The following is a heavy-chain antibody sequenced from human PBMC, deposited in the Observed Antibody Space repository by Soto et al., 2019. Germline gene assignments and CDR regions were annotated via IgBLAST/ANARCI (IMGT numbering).Heavy chain of an antibody. Sequence: SETLSLTCAVYGGSFSGYYWSWIRQPPGKGLEWIGEINHSGSTNYNPSLKSRVTISVDTSKNQFSLKLSSVTAADTAVYYCARHRGTYDFWSGYYPYFDYWGQGTLVTVSS. D-gene: IGHD3-3*01. CDR1: GGSFSGYY. V-gene: IGHV4-34*01. CDR2: INHSGST. J-gene: IGHJ4*02. CDR3: ARHRGTYDFWSGYYPYFDY.